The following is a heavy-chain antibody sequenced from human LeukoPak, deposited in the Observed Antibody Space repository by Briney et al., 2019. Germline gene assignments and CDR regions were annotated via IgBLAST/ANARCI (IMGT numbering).Heavy chain of an antibody. J-gene: IGHJ4*02. D-gene: IGHD1-26*01. CDR3: ARDLGATALFDY. CDR2: INSDGSST. Sequence: PGGSLRLSCAASGFSFSNYWMYWVRQAPGKGLVWVSRINSDGSSTNYADSVKGRFTISRDNAKNTLYLQMNSLRAEDTAVYYCARDLGATALFDYWGRGTLVTVSS. CDR1: GFSFSNYW. V-gene: IGHV3-74*01.